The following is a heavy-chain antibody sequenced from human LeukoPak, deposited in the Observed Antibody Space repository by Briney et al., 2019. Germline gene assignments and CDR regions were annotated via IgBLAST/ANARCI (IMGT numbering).Heavy chain of an antibody. CDR3: ARVAYCTKGVCINFDL. Sequence: GASLKVSCKASGYTFTGSYIHWMRQAPGQGLEWIGWINPNSGGTKYAQKFQGRVTVTRDTSTSTAYMELSGLRADDTAVYYCARVAYCTKGVCINFDLWGQGTQVTVSS. J-gene: IGHJ4*02. CDR2: INPNSGGT. D-gene: IGHD2-8*01. CDR1: GYTFTGSY. V-gene: IGHV1-2*02.